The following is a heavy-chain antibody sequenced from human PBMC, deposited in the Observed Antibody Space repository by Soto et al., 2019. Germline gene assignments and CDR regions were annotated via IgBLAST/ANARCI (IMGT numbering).Heavy chain of an antibody. D-gene: IGHD1-1*01. Sequence: GGSLRLSCAASGFSFSSSTMNWVRQAPGKGLEWVSYISSGSTTIYYAESVKGRFTISRDNGKNSLYLQMNSLRDEDTAVCYCARVRRNDASDYYGMDVRGQGTTVTVSS. CDR2: ISSGSTTI. CDR1: GFSFSSST. J-gene: IGHJ6*02. V-gene: IGHV3-48*02. CDR3: ARVRRNDASDYYGMDV.